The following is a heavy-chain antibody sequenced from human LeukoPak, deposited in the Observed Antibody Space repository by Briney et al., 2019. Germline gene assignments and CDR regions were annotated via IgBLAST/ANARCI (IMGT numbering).Heavy chain of an antibody. D-gene: IGHD2-21*02. V-gene: IGHV3-30-3*01. J-gene: IGHJ4*02. CDR2: ISNDGINK. CDR1: GFTFSTYA. Sequence: PGRSLRLSCAASGFTFSTYAMHWVRQAPGQGLEWVTLISNDGINKYYADSVKGRFTVSRDNSKNTLYLQMDSLLPEDTAVYYCARDDFSVTELFDYWGQGTLVTVSS. CDR3: ARDDFSVTELFDY.